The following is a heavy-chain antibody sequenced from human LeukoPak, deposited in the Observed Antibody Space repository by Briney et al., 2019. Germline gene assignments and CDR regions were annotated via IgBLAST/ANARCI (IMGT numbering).Heavy chain of an antibody. CDR1: GFTFDDYA. V-gene: IGHV3-9*01. CDR2: ISWNSGSI. Sequence: GRSLRLSCAASGFTFDDYAMHWVRRAPGKGLGWVSGISWNSGSIGYADSVKGRFTISRDNAKNSLYLQMNSLRAEDTALYYCAKGAAAGTMYYDYWGQGTLVTVSS. D-gene: IGHD6-13*01. CDR3: AKGAAAGTMYYDY. J-gene: IGHJ4*02.